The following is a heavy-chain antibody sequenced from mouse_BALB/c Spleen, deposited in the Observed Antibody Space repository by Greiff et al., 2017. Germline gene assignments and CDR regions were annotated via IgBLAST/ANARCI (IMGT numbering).Heavy chain of an antibody. J-gene: IGHJ4*01. D-gene: IGHD2-1*01. CDR3: NAGDGKYAMDY. V-gene: IGHV14-4*02. CDR2: IDPENGDT. Sequence: EVQLQQSGAELVRSGASVKLSCTASGFNIKDYYMHWVKQRPEQGLEWIGWIDPENGDTEYAPKFQGKATMTADTSSNTAYLQLSSLTSEDTAVYYCNAGDGKYAMDYWGQGTSVTVSS. CDR1: GFNIKDYY.